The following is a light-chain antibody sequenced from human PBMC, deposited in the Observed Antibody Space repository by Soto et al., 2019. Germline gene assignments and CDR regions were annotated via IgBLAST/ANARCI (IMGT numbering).Light chain of an antibody. CDR2: GHS. CDR1: SSNIGAGYD. Sequence: QSVLTQPPSVSGAPGQRVTISCTGSSSNIGAGYDVHWYQQLPGTAPKLLIYGHSNRPSGVPVRFSGSKSGTSASLAITGLQAEDEADYFCQSYDTSLSGVVFGGGTKLTVL. CDR3: QSYDTSLSGVV. J-gene: IGLJ2*01. V-gene: IGLV1-40*01.